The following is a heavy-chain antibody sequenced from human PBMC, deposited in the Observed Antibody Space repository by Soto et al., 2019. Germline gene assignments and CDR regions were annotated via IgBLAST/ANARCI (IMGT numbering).Heavy chain of an antibody. J-gene: IGHJ4*02. V-gene: IGHV3-23*01. CDR3: AKDLTMVRGVFDY. CDR2: ISGSGGST. D-gene: IGHD3-10*01. Sequence: EVQLLESGGGLVQPGGSLRLSCAASGFTFSSYAMSWVRQAPGKGLEWVSAISGSGGSTYYADSVKGRFTISRDNSKNTVYLQMNSLRAEDTAVYYCAKDLTMVRGVFDYWGQGTLVTVSS. CDR1: GFTFSSYA.